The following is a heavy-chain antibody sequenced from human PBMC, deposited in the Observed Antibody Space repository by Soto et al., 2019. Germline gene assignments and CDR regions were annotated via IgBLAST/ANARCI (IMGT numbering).Heavy chain of an antibody. CDR1: GGTFSSYA. V-gene: IGHV1-69*01. J-gene: IGHJ4*02. CDR2: IIPIFGTA. CDR3: ARGGYCTNGVCSHFDY. Sequence: QVQLVQSGAEVTKPGSSVKVSCKASGGTFSSYAISWVRQAPGQGLEWMGGIIPIFGTANYAQKFQGRVTITADESTSTAYMELSSLRSEDTAVYYCARGGYCTNGVCSHFDYWGQGTLVTVSS. D-gene: IGHD2-8*01.